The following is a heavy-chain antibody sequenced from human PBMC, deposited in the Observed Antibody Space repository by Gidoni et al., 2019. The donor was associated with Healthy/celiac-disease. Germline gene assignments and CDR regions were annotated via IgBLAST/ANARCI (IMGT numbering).Heavy chain of an antibody. J-gene: IGHJ6*02. Sequence: EVQLVESGGGLVQPGGSLRLSCAASGFTFSSYSMNWVRQALGKGLEWVSYISSSSSTIYYADSVKGRFTISRDNAKNALYLQMNSLRAEDTAVYYCARESTYGMDVWGQGTTVTVSS. CDR2: ISSSSSTI. CDR3: ARESTYGMDV. V-gene: IGHV3-48*01. CDR1: GFTFSSYS.